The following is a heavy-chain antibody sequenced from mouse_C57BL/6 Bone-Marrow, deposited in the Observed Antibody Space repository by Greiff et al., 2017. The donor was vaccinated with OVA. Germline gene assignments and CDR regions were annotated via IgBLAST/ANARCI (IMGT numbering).Heavy chain of an antibody. CDR3: ARGGVTTGSSYWYFDV. CDR2: INPNNGGT. V-gene: IGHV1-26*01. Sequence: VQLQQSGPELVKPGASVKISCKASGYTFTDYYMNWVKQSHGKSLEWIGDINPNNGGTSYNQKFKGKATLTVDKSSSTAYMELRSLTSEDSAVYYCARGGVTTGSSYWYFDVWGTGTTVTVSS. CDR1: GYTFTDYY. D-gene: IGHD2-2*01. J-gene: IGHJ1*03.